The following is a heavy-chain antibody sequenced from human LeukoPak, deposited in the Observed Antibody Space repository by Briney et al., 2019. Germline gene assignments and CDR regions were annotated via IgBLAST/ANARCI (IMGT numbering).Heavy chain of an antibody. CDR2: INPNSGGT. CDR3: ARDPVGPTDWYFDL. J-gene: IGHJ2*01. D-gene: IGHD2-2*01. CDR1: GYTFTGYY. V-gene: IGHV1-2*02. Sequence: ASVKVSCKASGYTFTGYYMHWVRQARGQGLEWMGWINPNSGGTNYAQNFQDRVTMTRETSISTAYMELSRLRSDDTAVYYCARDPVGPTDWYFDLWGRGTLVTVSS.